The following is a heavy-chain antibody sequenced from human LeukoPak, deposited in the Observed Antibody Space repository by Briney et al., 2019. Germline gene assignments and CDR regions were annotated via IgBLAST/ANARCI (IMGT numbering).Heavy chain of an antibody. J-gene: IGHJ4*02. Sequence: PSETLSLTCTVSGDSISGYYWSWIRQPPGKGLEWMGNIYHSGSTNYSPSLKGRVTISVDTSKNQFSLKLSSVTAADTAVYYCARSYSGIPYYFDYWGQGTLVTVSS. CDR2: IYHSGST. V-gene: IGHV4-59*01. CDR3: ARSYSGIPYYFDY. D-gene: IGHD1-26*01. CDR1: GDSISGYY.